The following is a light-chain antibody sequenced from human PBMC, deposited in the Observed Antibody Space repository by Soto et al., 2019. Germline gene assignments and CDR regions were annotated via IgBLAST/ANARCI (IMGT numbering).Light chain of an antibody. Sequence: VLTQSPATLSLSPGESATLSCRASQSVLTYLAWFQQKPGQAPRLLIYDASNRATGVPARFSGSGSGTDFTLTISSLEPEDFAVYYCQQRFAWPPLTFGQGTRLDNK. V-gene: IGKV3-11*01. J-gene: IGKJ5*01. CDR3: QQRFAWPPLT. CDR1: QSVLTY. CDR2: DAS.